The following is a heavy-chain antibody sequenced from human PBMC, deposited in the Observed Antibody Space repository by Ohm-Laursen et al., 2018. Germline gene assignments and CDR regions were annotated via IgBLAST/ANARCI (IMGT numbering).Heavy chain of an antibody. J-gene: IGHJ6*02. CDR1: GFTFDDYA. CDR2: ISRNSGSI. D-gene: IGHD3-10*01. Sequence: SLRLSCAATGFTFDDYAMHWVRQAPGKGLEWVSGISRNSGSIGYADSVKGRFTISRDNAKNSLYLQMNSLRAEDTALYYCAKDSSGGYYGMHVWGQGTTVTVSS. CDR3: AKDSSGGYYGMHV. V-gene: IGHV3-9*01.